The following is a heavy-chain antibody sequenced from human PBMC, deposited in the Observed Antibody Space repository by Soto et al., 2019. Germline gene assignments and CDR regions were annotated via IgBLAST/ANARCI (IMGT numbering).Heavy chain of an antibody. CDR3: ASAPGQNYDFWSGPINYYYGMDV. Sequence: GASVKVCCKASGYTFTSYGISWVRQAPGQGLEWMGWISAYNGNTNYAQKLQGRVTMTTDTSTSTAYMELRSLRSDDTAVYYCASAPGQNYDFWSGPINYYYGMDVWGQGTTVTVSS. V-gene: IGHV1-18*01. CDR1: GYTFTSYG. J-gene: IGHJ6*02. D-gene: IGHD3-3*01. CDR2: ISAYNGNT.